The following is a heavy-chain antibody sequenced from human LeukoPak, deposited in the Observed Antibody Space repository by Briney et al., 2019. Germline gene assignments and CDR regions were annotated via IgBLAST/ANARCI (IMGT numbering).Heavy chain of an antibody. Sequence: GGSLRLSCAASGFTFSSYSMNWVRQAPGKGLEWVSYISSSSSTIYYADSVKGRFTLSRDNAKNSLCLQMNSLRAEDTAVYYCARDPGYYGSGSYFFYWGQGTLVTVSS. D-gene: IGHD3-10*01. CDR3: ARDPGYYGSGSYFFY. J-gene: IGHJ4*02. V-gene: IGHV3-48*01. CDR1: GFTFSSYS. CDR2: ISSSSSTI.